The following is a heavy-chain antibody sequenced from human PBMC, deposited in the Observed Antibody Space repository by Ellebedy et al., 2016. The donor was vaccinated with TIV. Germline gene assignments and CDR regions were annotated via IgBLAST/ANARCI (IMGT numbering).Heavy chain of an antibody. CDR1: GFTFSSYS. Sequence: GESLKISCAASGFTFSSYSMNLVRQAPGKGLEWVSYISSSSSTIYYADSVKGRFTISRDNAKNSLYLQMNSLRAEDTAVYYCARLGVIAAAGASDYWGQGTLVIVSS. V-gene: IGHV3-48*01. J-gene: IGHJ4*02. D-gene: IGHD6-13*01. CDR2: ISSSSSTI. CDR3: ARLGVIAAAGASDY.